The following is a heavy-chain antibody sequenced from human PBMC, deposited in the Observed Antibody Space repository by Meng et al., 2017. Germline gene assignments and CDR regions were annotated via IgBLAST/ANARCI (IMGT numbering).Heavy chain of an antibody. Sequence: LRARGPGLVTPSGTPSPPCSVSGGSSSSSNWWSWVRQPPGKGLEWIGEIYHSGSTNYNPSLKSRVTISVDKSKNQFSLKLSSVTAADTAVYYCARDVVGAIIIARGDYWGQGTLVTVSS. CDR1: GGSSSSSNW. D-gene: IGHD1-26*01. V-gene: IGHV4-4*02. J-gene: IGHJ4*02. CDR3: ARDVVGAIIIARGDY. CDR2: IYHSGST.